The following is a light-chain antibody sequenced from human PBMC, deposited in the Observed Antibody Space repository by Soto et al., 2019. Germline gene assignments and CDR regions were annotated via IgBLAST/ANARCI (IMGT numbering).Light chain of an antibody. J-gene: IGLJ1*01. CDR1: SSDVGGYNY. CDR2: DVS. V-gene: IGLV2-14*01. Sequence: QSALTQPASVSGSPGQSITISCTGTSSDVGGYNYVSWFQQYPGKAPKLMIYDVSTRPSGVSNRFSGSTSGNTASLTISGLQAEDEADYYCSSYTTTDTYVFGTGTKVTVL. CDR3: SSYTTTDTYV.